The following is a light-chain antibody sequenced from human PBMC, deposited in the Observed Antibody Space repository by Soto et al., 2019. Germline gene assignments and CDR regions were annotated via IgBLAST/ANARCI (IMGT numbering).Light chain of an antibody. J-gene: IGLJ2*01. Sequence: QSALTQPASVSGSLGQSITISCTGTSSDVGGYNFVSWYQQHPGKDPKVVIFEVTNRPYGVSSRFSGSKSGNTAPLTVSGLQAEDEGDYYCSSNTSSSTVLFGGGTKVTVL. CDR1: SSDVGGYNF. CDR2: EVT. V-gene: IGLV2-14*01. CDR3: SSNTSSSTVL.